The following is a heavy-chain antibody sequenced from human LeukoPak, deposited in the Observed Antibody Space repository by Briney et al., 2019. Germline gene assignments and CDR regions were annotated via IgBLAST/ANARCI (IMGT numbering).Heavy chain of an antibody. J-gene: IGHJ6*03. CDR3: ARGRGSSSRLGYSYYYMDV. CDR2: INTNTGNP. CDR1: GYIFTNYG. Sequence: ASVKVSCKASGYIFTNYGMHWVRQAPGQGLEWMGWINTNTGNPTYAQDFTGRFVFSLETSVTTAYLQISSLEAEDTAVCYCARGRGSSSRLGYSYYYMDVWGKGTTVTVSS. V-gene: IGHV7-4-1*02. D-gene: IGHD1-26*01.